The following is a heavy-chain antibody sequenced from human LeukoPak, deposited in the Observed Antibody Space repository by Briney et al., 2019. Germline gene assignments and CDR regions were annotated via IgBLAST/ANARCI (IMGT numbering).Heavy chain of an antibody. J-gene: IGHJ3*02. CDR2: INPTRGDT. CDR3: ARDHTYYYDSSSYVDDALDI. CDR1: GFPFTGHY. D-gene: IGHD3-22*01. V-gene: IGHV1-2*02. Sequence: ASVRVSCKSSGFPFTGHYMHWVRQAPGQGLEWIGYINPTRGDTYYSEKFRGGVTMTRDKSIRTAYMELNRLSSDDTAVYFCARDHTYYYDSSSYVDDALDIWGQGTMVTVFS.